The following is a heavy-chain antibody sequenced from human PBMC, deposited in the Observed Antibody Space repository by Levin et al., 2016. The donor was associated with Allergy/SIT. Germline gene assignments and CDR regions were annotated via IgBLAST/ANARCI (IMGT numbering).Heavy chain of an antibody. Sequence: GESLKISCAASGFTFSSYSMNWVRQAPGKGLEWVSYISSSSSTIYYADSVKGRFTISRDNAKNSLYLQMNSLRAEDTAVYYCARGLYGMDVWGQGTTVTVSS. CDR3: ARGLYGMDV. CDR1: GFTFSSYS. CDR2: ISSSSSTI. J-gene: IGHJ6*02. V-gene: IGHV3-48*01.